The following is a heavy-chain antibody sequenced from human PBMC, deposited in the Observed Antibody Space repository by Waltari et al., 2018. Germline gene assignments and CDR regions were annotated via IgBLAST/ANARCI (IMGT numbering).Heavy chain of an antibody. D-gene: IGHD3-3*01. CDR1: GGSFSGYY. CDR3: ARTGARITIFGVVIIPLGMDV. J-gene: IGHJ6*02. V-gene: IGHV4-34*01. CDR2: INHIGST. Sequence: QVQLQQWGAGLLKPSETLSLTCAVYGGSFSGYYWSWIRQPPGKGLEWIGEINHIGSTNYNPSLKSRVTISVDTSKNQFSLKLSSVTAADTAVYYCARTGARITIFGVVIIPLGMDVWGQGTTVTVSS.